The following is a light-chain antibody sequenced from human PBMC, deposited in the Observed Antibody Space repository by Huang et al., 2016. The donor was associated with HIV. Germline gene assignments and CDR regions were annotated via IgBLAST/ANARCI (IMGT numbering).Light chain of an antibody. J-gene: IGKJ4*01. CDR3: QQYNDWPPLT. Sequence: EIVMTQSPATLSMSPGERATLSCRASQNIGNNLAWYQREPGRAPRLLIYGASTRATGIPARFTGGGSGTEFTLTISSRQSEDFVVYYCQQYNDWPPLTFGGGTKVEIK. CDR2: GAS. V-gene: IGKV3-15*01. CDR1: QNIGNN.